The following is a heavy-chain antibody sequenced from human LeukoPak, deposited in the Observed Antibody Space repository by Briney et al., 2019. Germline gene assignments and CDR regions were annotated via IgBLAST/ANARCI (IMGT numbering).Heavy chain of an antibody. Sequence: ASVKVSCKASGYTFTGYYMHWVRQAPGQGLEWMGWINPNSGGTNYAQKFQGRATMTRNTSISTAYMELSSLRSEDTAVYYCASTAGYCSSTSCYNWGQGTLVTVSS. D-gene: IGHD2-2*02. CDR2: INPNSGGT. CDR1: GYTFTGYY. CDR3: ASTAGYCSSTSCYN. J-gene: IGHJ4*02. V-gene: IGHV1-2*02.